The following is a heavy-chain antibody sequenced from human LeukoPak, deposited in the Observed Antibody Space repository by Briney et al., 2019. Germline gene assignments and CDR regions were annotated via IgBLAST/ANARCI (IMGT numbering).Heavy chain of an antibody. CDR2: IWYDGTNK. J-gene: IGHJ4*02. CDR3: ARGPHPIILTGPADF. CDR1: GFTFSNYG. Sequence: PGGSLRLSCAASGFTFSNYGMHWVRQAPGKGLEWVAVIWYDGTNKYYADSVKGRFTISRDNSKNTPYLQMNSLRAEDTAVYYCARGPHPIILTGPADFWGQGTLVTVSS. V-gene: IGHV3-33*01. D-gene: IGHD3-9*01.